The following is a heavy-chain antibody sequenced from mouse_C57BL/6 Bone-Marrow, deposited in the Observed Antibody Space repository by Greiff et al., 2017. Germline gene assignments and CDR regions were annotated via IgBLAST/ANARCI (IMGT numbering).Heavy chain of an antibody. D-gene: IGHD2-3*01. V-gene: IGHV1-81*01. Sequence: VKLQESGAELARPGASVKLSCKASGYTFTSYGISWVKQRTGQGLEWIGEIYPRSGNTYYNEKFKGKATLTADKSSSTAYMELRSLTSEDSAVYFCARLDDGYYEDLFDYWGQGTTLTVSS. CDR1: GYTFTSYG. J-gene: IGHJ2*01. CDR3: ARLDDGYYEDLFDY. CDR2: IYPRSGNT.